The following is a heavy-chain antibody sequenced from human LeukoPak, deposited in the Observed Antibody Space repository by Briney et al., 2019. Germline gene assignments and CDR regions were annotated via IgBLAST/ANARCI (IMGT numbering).Heavy chain of an antibody. D-gene: IGHD6-13*01. CDR2: IYYSGST. V-gene: IGHV4-59*08. Sequence: SETLSLTCTVSGGSISSYYWSWIRQPPGKGREWMGYIYYSGSTNYNPSLKSRVTISVDTSKNQFSLKLSSVTAADTAVYYCARHSSWYEYSFDYWGQGTLVTVSS. CDR1: GGSISSYY. J-gene: IGHJ4*02. CDR3: ARHSSWYEYSFDY.